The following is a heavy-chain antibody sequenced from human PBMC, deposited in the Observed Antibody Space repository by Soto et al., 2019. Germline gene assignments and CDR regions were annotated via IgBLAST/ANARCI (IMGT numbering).Heavy chain of an antibody. V-gene: IGHV3-48*03. CDR1: GFTLSSYD. J-gene: IGHJ4*02. CDR3: ASMITPDY. Sequence: GGSLRLSCAASGFTLSSYDMHWVRQAPGKGLEWLSSITSSDNSIHHADSVKGRFTTSRDNAKNSLYLQMNSLRAEDTAIYYCASMITPDYWGQGTLVTVSS. CDR2: ITSSDNSI. D-gene: IGHD3-16*01.